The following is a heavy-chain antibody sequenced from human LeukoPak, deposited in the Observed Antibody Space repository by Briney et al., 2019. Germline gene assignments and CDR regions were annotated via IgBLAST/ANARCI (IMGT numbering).Heavy chain of an antibody. Sequence: GASVKVSCKASGYTFTSYDINWVRQATGQGLEWMGWMNPNSGNTGYAQKFQGRVTITRNTSISTAYMELSSLRSEDTAVYYCARSLREYSSRTYYFDYWGQGTLVTVSS. J-gene: IGHJ4*02. CDR2: MNPNSGNT. CDR3: ARSLREYSSRTYYFDY. CDR1: GYTFTSYD. V-gene: IGHV1-8*03. D-gene: IGHD6-13*01.